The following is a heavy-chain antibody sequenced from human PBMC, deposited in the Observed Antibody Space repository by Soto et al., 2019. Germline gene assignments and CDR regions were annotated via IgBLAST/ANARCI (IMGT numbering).Heavy chain of an antibody. CDR2: INHSGST. CDR1: GGSFSGYY. CDR3: ARVPLGIAAAGITPSNPRNWFDP. V-gene: IGHV4-34*01. J-gene: IGHJ5*02. D-gene: IGHD6-13*01. Sequence: QVQLQQWGAGLLKPSETLSLTCAVYGGSFSGYYWSWIRQPPGKGLEWIGEINHSGSTNYNPSLKSRVTISVDTSKNQFSLKLSSVTAADTAVYYCARVPLGIAAAGITPSNPRNWFDPWDQGTLVTVSS.